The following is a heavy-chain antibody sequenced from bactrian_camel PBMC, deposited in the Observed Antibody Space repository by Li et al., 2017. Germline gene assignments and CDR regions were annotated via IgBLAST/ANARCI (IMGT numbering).Heavy chain of an antibody. CDR2: ITSDGTT. CDR1: GYTYSGHC. D-gene: IGHD4*01. V-gene: IGHV3S53*01. Sequence: VQLVESGGGSVQAGGSLRLSCAFSGYTYSGHCMAWYRQAPGKERELVGSITSDGTTTYTDSVKGRVTISQDYAKNTMYLQMNSLKTEDTAVYRCQPYGRSYVDYNCRAGLGQGTQVTVS. J-gene: IGHJ4*01.